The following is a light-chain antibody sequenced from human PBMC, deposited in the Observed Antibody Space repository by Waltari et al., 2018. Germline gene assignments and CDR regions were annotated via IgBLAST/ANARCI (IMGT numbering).Light chain of an antibody. CDR1: QSVSSN. CDR2: GAS. J-gene: IGKJ1*01. Sequence: EIAMTQSPATLSVSPGDRATLSCRASQSVSSNLAWYQQKPGQAPRRLIDGASPSATGIPARFSGSGSETEFTLTISSLQSEDFAVYYCQQYNNWPTWTFGQGTKVEIK. V-gene: IGKV3-15*01. CDR3: QQYNNWPTWT.